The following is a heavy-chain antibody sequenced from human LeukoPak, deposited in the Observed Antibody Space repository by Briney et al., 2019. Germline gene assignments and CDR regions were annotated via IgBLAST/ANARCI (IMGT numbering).Heavy chain of an antibody. CDR1: GYTFTSYG. CDR2: ISAYNGNT. V-gene: IGHV1-18*01. Sequence: GASVKVSCKASGYTFTSYGISWVRQAPGQGLEWMGWISAYNGNTNYAQNLQGRVTMTTDTSTSTAYMELRSLRSGDTAVYYCARVGMGQLARSYFDYWGQGTLVTVSS. CDR3: ARVGMGQLARSYFDY. D-gene: IGHD6-13*01. J-gene: IGHJ4*02.